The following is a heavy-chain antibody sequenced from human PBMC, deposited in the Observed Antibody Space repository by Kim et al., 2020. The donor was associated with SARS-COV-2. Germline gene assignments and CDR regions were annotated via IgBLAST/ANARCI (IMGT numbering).Heavy chain of an antibody. D-gene: IGHD6-19*01. Sequence: SETLSLTCTVSGGSISSSSYYWGWIRQPPGKGLEWIGSIYYSGSTYYNPSLKSRVTISVDTSKNQFSLKLSSVTAADTAVYYCARRRKVAGHWDYWGQGT. J-gene: IGHJ4*02. V-gene: IGHV4-39*01. CDR1: GGSISSSSYY. CDR2: IYYSGST. CDR3: ARRRKVAGHWDY.